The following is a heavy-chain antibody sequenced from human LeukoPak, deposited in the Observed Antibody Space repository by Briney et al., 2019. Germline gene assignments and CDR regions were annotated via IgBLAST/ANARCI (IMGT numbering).Heavy chain of an antibody. J-gene: IGHJ4*02. V-gene: IGHV1-69*01. CDR1: GGTFSSYA. D-gene: IGHD3-3*01. CDR2: IIPIFGTA. CDR3: ARLYYDFWRGYYSYYFDY. Sequence: ASVKVSCKASGGTFSSYAISWVRQAPGQGLEWMGGIIPIFGTANYAQKFQGRVTITADESTSTAYMELSSLRSEDTAVYYCARLYYDFWRGYYSYYFDYWGQGTLVTVSS.